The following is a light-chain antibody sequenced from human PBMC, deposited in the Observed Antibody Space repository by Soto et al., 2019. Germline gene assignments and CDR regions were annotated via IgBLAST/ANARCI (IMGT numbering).Light chain of an antibody. V-gene: IGKV1-8*01. J-gene: IGKJ1*01. CDR3: QHYYNYPWT. Sequence: AVLLTQSPSSFSASTGDRATITCRASQDIHNYLALYQQVPGKAPKLLLYAASILQTGVPSRYSGSGSGTDFTLTIDGLQSEDFATYFRQHYYNYPWTFGQGTTVE. CDR1: QDIHNY. CDR2: AAS.